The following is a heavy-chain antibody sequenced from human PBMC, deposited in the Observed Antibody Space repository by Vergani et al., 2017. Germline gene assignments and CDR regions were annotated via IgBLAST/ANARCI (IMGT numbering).Heavy chain of an antibody. J-gene: IGHJ4*02. V-gene: IGHV4-30-2*06. CDR2: VSSSGTSS. CDR3: ARGQWVFEA. Sequence: QLQLQESDSRLVNPSQTLSLTCAVSGFSITRADTWWTWIRRSPGKGLEWIGRVSSSGTSSSYNPSLGDRPAISLDTSKNQFSLSLSSVTAADTAVYYCARGQWVFEAWGQGIPVTVSS. D-gene: IGHD6-19*01. CDR1: GFSITRADTW.